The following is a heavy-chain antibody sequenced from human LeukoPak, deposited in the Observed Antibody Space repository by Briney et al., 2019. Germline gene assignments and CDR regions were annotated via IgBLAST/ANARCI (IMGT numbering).Heavy chain of an antibody. D-gene: IGHD3-22*01. J-gene: IGHJ4*02. CDR2: ISNDGSNK. CDR1: GFTFSNYA. Sequence: PGGSLRLSCAASGFTFSNYAMHWVRQAPGKGLEWVAVISNDGSNKYYADFVKGRFTISRDNSKNTLSLQMNSLRAEDTAVFYCARGLAYYYDSRAYFLDFWGQGTLVTVSS. V-gene: IGHV3-30*04. CDR3: ARGLAYYYDSRAYFLDF.